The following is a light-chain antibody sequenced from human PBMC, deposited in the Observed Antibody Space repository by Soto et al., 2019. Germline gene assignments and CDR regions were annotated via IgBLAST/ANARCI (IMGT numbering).Light chain of an antibody. Sequence: EIVLTQSPGTLYLSPGERATLSCRASRTVSNSYLAWYQQRPGQAPRLLIYGASNRATGIPDRFSGSGSGTDFTLTINRLEPEDFAVYYCQQYGSSLLFGGGTKVEIK. CDR2: GAS. V-gene: IGKV3-20*01. CDR3: QQYGSSLL. J-gene: IGKJ4*01. CDR1: RTVSNSY.